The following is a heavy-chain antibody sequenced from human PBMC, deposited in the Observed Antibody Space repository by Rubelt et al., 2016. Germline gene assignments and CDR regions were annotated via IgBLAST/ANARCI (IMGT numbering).Heavy chain of an antibody. D-gene: IGHD5-24*01. CDR1: GFTLSSYA. V-gene: IGHV3-23*04. CDR3: AKDRAYKQNGYFDL. J-gene: IGHJ2*01. Sequence: EVQLVDSGGGLVQPGGSLRLSCAASGFTLSSYAMSWVRQAPGKGLEWVSAISGSGGSTYHAESVKGRFTISRDNSKNTPYLQMNGLRAGDTAVYYCAKDRAYKQNGYFDLWGRGTLVTVSS. CDR2: ISGSGGST.